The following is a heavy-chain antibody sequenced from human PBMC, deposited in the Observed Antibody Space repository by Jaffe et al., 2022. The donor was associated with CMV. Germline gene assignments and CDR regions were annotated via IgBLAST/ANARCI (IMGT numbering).Heavy chain of an antibody. CDR1: GFTFSSYG. CDR3: ARAGSYDILTGYYRGLDY. CDR2: IWYDGSNK. J-gene: IGHJ4*02. Sequence: QVQLVESGGGVVQPGRSLRLSCAASGFTFSSYGMHWVRQAPGKGLEWVAVIWYDGSNKYYADSVKGRFTISRDNSKNTLYLQMNSLRAEDTAVYYCARAGSYDILTGYYRGLDYWGQGTLVTVSS. V-gene: IGHV3-33*08. D-gene: IGHD3-9*01.